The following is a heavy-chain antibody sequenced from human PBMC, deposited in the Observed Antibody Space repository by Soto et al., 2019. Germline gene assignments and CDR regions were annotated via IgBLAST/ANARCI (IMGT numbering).Heavy chain of an antibody. J-gene: IGHJ4*02. Sequence: QVQLVQSGAEMKKPGSPVKVSCQSSGSTFNTYAMNWVRQAPGQGPEWMGDISPMFGAANYAPKFQGRVTITADESTGTSYMQLSSLTSEDTALYFCAREVQVHTPAFVYWGQGTLVTVSS. CDR1: GSTFNTYA. V-gene: IGHV1-69*19. CDR3: AREVQVHTPAFVY. CDR2: ISPMFGAA. D-gene: IGHD3-10*01.